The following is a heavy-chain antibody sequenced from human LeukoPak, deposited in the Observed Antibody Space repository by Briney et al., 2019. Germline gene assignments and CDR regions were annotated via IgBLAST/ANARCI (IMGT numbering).Heavy chain of an antibody. V-gene: IGHV3-33*06. CDR2: IWYDGSNK. D-gene: IGHD3-3*01. Sequence: GGSLRLSCAASGFTFSSYGMHWVRQAPGKGLEWVAVIWYDGSNKYYADSVKGRFTISRDNSKNTLYLQMNSLRAEDTAVYYCAKEFYDFWSGYSKYYRDVWGKGTTVILSS. J-gene: IGHJ6*03. CDR3: AKEFYDFWSGYSKYYRDV. CDR1: GFTFSSYG.